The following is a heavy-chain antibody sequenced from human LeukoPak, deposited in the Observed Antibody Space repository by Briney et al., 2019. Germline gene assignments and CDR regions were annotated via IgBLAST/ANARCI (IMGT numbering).Heavy chain of an antibody. CDR1: GFTFSSYS. Sequence: GGSLRLSCAASGFTFSSYSMNWVRQAPGKGLEWVSSISSSSSYIYYADSVKGRFTISRDNAKNSLYLQMNSLRAEDTAVYYCARSQTERYDFWSGSGALNWFDPWGQGTLVTVSS. CDR3: ARSQTERYDFWSGSGALNWFDP. D-gene: IGHD3-3*01. V-gene: IGHV3-21*01. CDR2: ISSSSSYI. J-gene: IGHJ5*02.